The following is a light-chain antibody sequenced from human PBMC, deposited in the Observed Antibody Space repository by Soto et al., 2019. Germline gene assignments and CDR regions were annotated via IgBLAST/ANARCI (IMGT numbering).Light chain of an antibody. Sequence: DTPMTQSPSTLSASVGDRVTITCRASQSISSWLAWYQQRPGRAPQLLIYRASSFKSGVPSRFSGSGSGTDFPLTISSLQPDDFEPYYYHQYDTSSPTFGQGAKVEIK. CDR1: QSISSW. J-gene: IGKJ1*01. CDR3: HQYDTSSPT. CDR2: RAS. V-gene: IGKV1-5*03.